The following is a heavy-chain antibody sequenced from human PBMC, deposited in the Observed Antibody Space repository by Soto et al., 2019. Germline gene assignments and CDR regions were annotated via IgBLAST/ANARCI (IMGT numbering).Heavy chain of an antibody. CDR2: IYYSGST. V-gene: IGHV4-59*08. D-gene: IGHD1-26*01. J-gene: IGHJ4*02. Sequence: QVQLQESGPGLVKPSETLSLTCTVSGGSISSYYWSWIRQPQGKGLEWIGYIYYSGSTNYNPSLKSRVTISGDTSKNQFSLMLSSVPAADTAVYYCARRWGAAVDSGGQGTLVTVSS. CDR1: GGSISSYY. CDR3: ARRWGAAVDS.